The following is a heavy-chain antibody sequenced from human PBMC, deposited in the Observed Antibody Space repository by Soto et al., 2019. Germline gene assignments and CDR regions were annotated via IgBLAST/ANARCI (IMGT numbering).Heavy chain of an antibody. Sequence: GASVKVSCKASGYTFNRYYMHWVRQAPGPGLEWMGWISHHTGGTTYAQKFQGRVTMTRDTSVSTAFMELSRLGSDDTAVYYCARASQMVINLYYYPMDVWGQGTTVTVSS. V-gene: IGHV1-2*02. D-gene: IGHD3-22*01. J-gene: IGHJ6*02. CDR2: ISHHTGGT. CDR1: GYTFNRYY. CDR3: ARASQMVINLYYYPMDV.